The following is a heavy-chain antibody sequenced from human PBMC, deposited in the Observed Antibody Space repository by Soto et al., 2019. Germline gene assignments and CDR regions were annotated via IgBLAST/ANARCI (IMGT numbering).Heavy chain of an antibody. D-gene: IGHD3-22*01. J-gene: IGHJ4*02. Sequence: GASGKVSCKASGYTFTSYGISWVRQAPGQGLEWMGWISAYNGNTNYAQKLQGRATMTTDTSTSTAYMELRSLRSDDTAVYYCARGDSSGYYLRYQGAYYFDYWGQGTLVTVSS. CDR3: ARGDSSGYYLRYQGAYYFDY. CDR1: GYTFTSYG. CDR2: ISAYNGNT. V-gene: IGHV1-18*04.